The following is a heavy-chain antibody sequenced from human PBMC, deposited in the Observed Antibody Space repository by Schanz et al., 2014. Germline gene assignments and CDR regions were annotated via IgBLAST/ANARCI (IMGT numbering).Heavy chain of an antibody. CDR3: AKEMFYFGSRPGMDV. Sequence: QVQLVESGGGVVQPGRSLRLSCAASGFTFSNYGLHWVRQAPGKGLEWVTVISYDGNTKYYADSVKGRFTISRDNSKNTLYLQMNSLRAEDTAVYFCAKEMFYFGSRPGMDVWGQGTTVTVSS. V-gene: IGHV3-30*18. J-gene: IGHJ6*02. CDR1: GFTFSNYG. CDR2: ISYDGNTK. D-gene: IGHD3-10*01.